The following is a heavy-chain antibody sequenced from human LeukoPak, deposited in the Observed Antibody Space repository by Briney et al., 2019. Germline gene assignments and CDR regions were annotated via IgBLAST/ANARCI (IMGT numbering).Heavy chain of an antibody. CDR2: INPNSGGT. J-gene: IGHJ1*01. CDR3: ARGSYDSSDFEYFHH. CDR1: GDTFSSYA. D-gene: IGHD3-22*01. V-gene: IGHV1-2*02. Sequence: ASVKVSCKASGDTFSSYAISWVRQAPGQGLEWMGWINPNSGGTNYAQKFQGRVTMTRDTSIGTAYMELNRLRSDDTAVYYCARGSYDSSDFEYFHHWGQGTLVTVSS.